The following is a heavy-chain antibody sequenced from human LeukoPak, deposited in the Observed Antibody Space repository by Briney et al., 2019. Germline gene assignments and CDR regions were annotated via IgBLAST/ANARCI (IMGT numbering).Heavy chain of an antibody. J-gene: IGHJ4*02. D-gene: IGHD1-26*01. Sequence: SVKVSCKASGGTFSSYAISWVRQAPGQGLEWMGGIIPIFSTANYAQKFQGRVTITADESTSTAYMELSSLRSEDTAVYYCAIAGIEARGSIDHDYWGQGTLVTVSS. V-gene: IGHV1-69*13. CDR2: IIPIFSTA. CDR1: GGTFSSYA. CDR3: AIAGIEARGSIDHDY.